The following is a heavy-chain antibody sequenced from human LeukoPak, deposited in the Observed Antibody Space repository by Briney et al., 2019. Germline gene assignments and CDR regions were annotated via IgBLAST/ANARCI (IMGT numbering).Heavy chain of an antibody. Sequence: ASVKFSCKDSGYTFPSYVINWVRQATGQGLEWMGWMNPNSGNTGYAQKFQGRVTMTRNTSISTAYMELSSLRSEDTAVYYCARVGYYYDSSGYYLGYWGQGTLVTVSS. V-gene: IGHV1-8*01. CDR3: ARVGYYYDSSGYYLGY. CDR1: GYTFPSYV. CDR2: MNPNSGNT. D-gene: IGHD3-22*01. J-gene: IGHJ4*02.